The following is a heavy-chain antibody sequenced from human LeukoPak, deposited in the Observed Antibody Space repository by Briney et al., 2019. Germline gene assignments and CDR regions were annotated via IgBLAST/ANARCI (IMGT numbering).Heavy chain of an antibody. D-gene: IGHD3-10*02. V-gene: IGHV3-48*03. CDR1: GFTFSSYE. CDR3: AELGITMIGGV. CDR2: ISSSGSTI. J-gene: IGHJ6*04. Sequence: TGGSLRLSCAASGFTFSSYEMNWVRQAPGKGLEWVSYISSSGSTIYYADSVKGRFTISRDNAKNSLYLQMNSLRAVDTAVYYCAELGITMIGGVWGKGTTVTISS.